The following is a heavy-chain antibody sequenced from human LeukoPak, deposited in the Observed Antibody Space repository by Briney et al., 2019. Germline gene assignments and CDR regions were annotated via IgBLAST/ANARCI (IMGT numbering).Heavy chain of an antibody. CDR1: GFTFSSYA. Sequence: GGSLRLSCAASGFTFSSYAMHWVRQAPGKGLEWVAVISYDGSNKYYADSVKGRFTISRDNSKNTLHLQMNSLRAEDTAVYYCARDYKQLVRYYYYGMDVWGQGTTVTVSS. CDR3: ARDYKQLVRYYYYGMDV. V-gene: IGHV3-30*04. D-gene: IGHD6-13*01. CDR2: ISYDGSNK. J-gene: IGHJ6*02.